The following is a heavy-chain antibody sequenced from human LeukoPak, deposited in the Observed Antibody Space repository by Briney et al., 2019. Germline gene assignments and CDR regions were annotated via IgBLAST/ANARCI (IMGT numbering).Heavy chain of an antibody. Sequence: SETLSLTCTVSGGSISSSSYYWGWIRQPPGKGLEWIGSIYYSGSTYYNPSLKSRVTISVDTSKNQFSLKLSSVTAADTAVYYCARESPALGVDIWGQGTTVTVSS. V-gene: IGHV4-39*07. CDR2: IYYSGST. J-gene: IGHJ3*02. CDR3: ARESPALGVDI. CDR1: GGSISSSSYY. D-gene: IGHD3-16*01.